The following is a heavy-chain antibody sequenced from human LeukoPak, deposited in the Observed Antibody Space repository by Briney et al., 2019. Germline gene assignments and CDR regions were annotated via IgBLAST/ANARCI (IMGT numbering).Heavy chain of an antibody. D-gene: IGHD3-22*01. CDR1: GFTFSSYA. CDR3: ARDPYYYDSSGIDY. V-gene: IGHV3-21*01. Sequence: PGGSLRLSCAASGFTFSSYAMSWVRQAPGKGLEWVSSISSSSSYIYYADSVKGRFTISRDNAKNSLYLQMNSLRAEDTAVYYCARDPYYYDSSGIDYWGQGTLVTVSS. J-gene: IGHJ4*02. CDR2: ISSSSSYI.